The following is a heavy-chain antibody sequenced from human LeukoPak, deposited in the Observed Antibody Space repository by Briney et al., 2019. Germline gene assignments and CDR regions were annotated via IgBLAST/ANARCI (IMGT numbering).Heavy chain of an antibody. CDR1: GFTFSSYA. V-gene: IGHV1-69*06. D-gene: IGHD2-15*01. Sequence: GGSLRLSCAASGFTFSSYAISWVRQAPGQGLEWMGGIIPIFGTANYAQKFQGRVTITADKSTSTAYMELSSLRSEDTAVYYCARQSLGYCSGGSCYSREVDYWGQGTLVTVSS. J-gene: IGHJ4*02. CDR2: IIPIFGTA. CDR3: ARQSLGYCSGGSCYSREVDY.